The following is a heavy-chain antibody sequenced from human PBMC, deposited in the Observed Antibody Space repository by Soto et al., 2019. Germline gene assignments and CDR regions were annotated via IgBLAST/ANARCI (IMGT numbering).Heavy chain of an antibody. CDR1: GFVFRSYW. CDR3: ARYGVAAGLYLDN. D-gene: IGHD6-19*01. J-gene: IGHJ4*02. V-gene: IGHV3-7*01. CDR2: INQDGSEK. Sequence: GGSLRLSCAASGFVFRSYWMSWVRQAPGKGLEWVANINQDGSEKYYVDSVRGRFIISRDNAENSLYLQMNSLRAEDTALYYCARYGVAAGLYLDNWGQGTLVTVSS.